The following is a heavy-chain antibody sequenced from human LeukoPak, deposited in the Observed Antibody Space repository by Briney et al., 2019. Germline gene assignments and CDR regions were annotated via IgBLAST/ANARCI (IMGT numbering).Heavy chain of an antibody. CDR3: AKLITVGDDSFDI. D-gene: IGHD3-10*01. J-gene: IGHJ3*02. Sequence: SSETLSLTCTVYGGSFSGYYWSWIRQPPGKGLEWIGEINHSGSTNYNPSLKSRVTISVDTSKNQFSLKLSSVTAADTAVYYCAKLITVGDDSFDIWGQGTMVTVSS. CDR2: INHSGST. CDR1: GGSFSGYY. V-gene: IGHV4-34*01.